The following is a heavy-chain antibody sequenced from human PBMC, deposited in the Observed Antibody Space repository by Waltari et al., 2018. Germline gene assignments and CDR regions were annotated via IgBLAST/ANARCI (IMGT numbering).Heavy chain of an antibody. CDR2: INGDNTYT. CDR1: GFMFSSYS. Sequence: EVQLVESGGGLVQPGGSLRLSCVASGFMFSSYSMNWVRQAPGKGLEWVSSINGDNTYTYYSGSVKGRFTISRDNAKNSLFLQMNGLRDEDTAIYYCTKEGLGGDRQFDYWGQGTLVSVSS. V-gene: IGHV3-21*06. D-gene: IGHD2-21*02. CDR3: TKEGLGGDRQFDY. J-gene: IGHJ4*02.